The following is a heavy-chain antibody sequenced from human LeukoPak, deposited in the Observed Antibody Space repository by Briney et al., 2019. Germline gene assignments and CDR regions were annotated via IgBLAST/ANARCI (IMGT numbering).Heavy chain of an antibody. Sequence: SETLSLTCTVSGASINSDYWTWVRQVAGKGLEWIGRIFASGGTNYNPYLRSRITMSVDTSKNQFSLDLSSVTAADTGVYYCARGWAPRGEKSSSASWGQGTLVTVSS. D-gene: IGHD3-10*01. CDR1: GASINSDY. J-gene: IGHJ4*02. V-gene: IGHV4-4*07. CDR3: ARGWAPRGEKSSSAS. CDR2: IFASGGT.